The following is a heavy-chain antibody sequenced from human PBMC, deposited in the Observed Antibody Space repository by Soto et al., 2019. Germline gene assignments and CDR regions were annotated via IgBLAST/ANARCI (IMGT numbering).Heavy chain of an antibody. V-gene: IGHV4-34*01. Sequence: QVQLQQWGAGLLKPSETLSLTCAVYGGSFSGYYWSWIRQPPGKGLEWIGEINHSGSTNYNPSLKSRVTISVDTSKNQFSLKLSSVTAADTAVYYCARGPVGATQPHYYFDYWGHGTLVTVSS. D-gene: IGHD1-26*01. J-gene: IGHJ4*01. CDR1: GGSFSGYY. CDR3: ARGPVGATQPHYYFDY. CDR2: INHSGST.